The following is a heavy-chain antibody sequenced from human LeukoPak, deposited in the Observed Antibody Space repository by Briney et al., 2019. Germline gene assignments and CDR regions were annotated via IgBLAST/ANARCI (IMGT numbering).Heavy chain of an antibody. Sequence: GRSLRLSCAASGFTFSSYEMNWVRQAPGKGLEWVSYISSSGSNIFYADSVKGRFAISRDNAKNSLYLQMNRLRAEDTAVYYCARRREGWFDPWGQGTLVTVSS. V-gene: IGHV3-48*03. J-gene: IGHJ5*02. CDR1: GFTFSSYE. CDR3: ARRREGWFDP. CDR2: ISSSGSNI.